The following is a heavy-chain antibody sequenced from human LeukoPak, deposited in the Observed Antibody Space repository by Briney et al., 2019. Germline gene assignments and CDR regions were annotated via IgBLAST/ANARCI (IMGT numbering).Heavy chain of an antibody. Sequence: SETLSLTCTVSGGSISSSSYYWGWIRQPPGTGLEWIGSIYYSGSTYYNPSLKSRVTISVDTSKNQFSLKLSSVTAADTAVYYCARYYDFWSGYIRGWGQGTLVTVSS. J-gene: IGHJ4*02. V-gene: IGHV4-39*01. CDR2: IYYSGST. CDR3: ARYYDFWSGYIRG. CDR1: GGSISSSSYY. D-gene: IGHD3-3*01.